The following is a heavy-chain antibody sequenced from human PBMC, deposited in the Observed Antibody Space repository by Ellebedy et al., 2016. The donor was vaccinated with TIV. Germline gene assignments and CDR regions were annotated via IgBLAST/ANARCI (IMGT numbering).Heavy chain of an antibody. Sequence: GESLKISCAASGFTLRSYGMHWVRQAPGKGLEWVAVITYDESNKSYPDSVKGRFSISRDNSKNTLYLQMNSLRADDTAVYYCVRDLHNSDWFSLNWFDTWGQGTLVTVSS. J-gene: IGHJ5*02. CDR2: ITYDESNK. CDR3: VRDLHNSDWFSLNWFDT. V-gene: IGHV3-30*03. CDR1: GFTLRSYG. D-gene: IGHD3-9*01.